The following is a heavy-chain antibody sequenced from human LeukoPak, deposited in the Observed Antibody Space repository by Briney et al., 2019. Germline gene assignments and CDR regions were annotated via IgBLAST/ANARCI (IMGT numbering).Heavy chain of an antibody. D-gene: IGHD6-19*01. J-gene: IGHJ4*02. CDR3: IRGCSGWYGQDY. CDR2: INSDWSNT. V-gene: IGHV3-74*01. CDR1: GFTFSSYW. Sequence: GGSLRLSCAASGFTFSSYWLHWFRQAPGKGPVRVSSINSDWSNTNYADSVQGRFTIFRDNAKNKLYLQMNNLRAEDTVVYCCIRGCSGWYGQDYWGQGTLVTVSS.